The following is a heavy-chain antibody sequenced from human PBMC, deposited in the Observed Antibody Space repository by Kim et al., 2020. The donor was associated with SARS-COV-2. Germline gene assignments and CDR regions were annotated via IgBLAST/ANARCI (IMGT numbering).Heavy chain of an antibody. CDR2: VT. Sequence: VTRYSPSFQGQVTISADNSIRTAYLQWSSLKASDTAMYYCARRLDYGFDYWGQGTLVTVSS. CDR3: ARRLDYGFDY. J-gene: IGHJ4*02. V-gene: IGHV5-51*01. D-gene: IGHD4-17*01.